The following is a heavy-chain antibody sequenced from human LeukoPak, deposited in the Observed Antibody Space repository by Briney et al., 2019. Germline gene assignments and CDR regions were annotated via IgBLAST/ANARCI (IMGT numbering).Heavy chain of an antibody. CDR2: MNPNSGNT. CDR3: ARVHSYYDFWSGYFTSNWFDP. V-gene: IGHV1-8*01. J-gene: IGHJ5*02. D-gene: IGHD3-3*01. CDR1: GYTFTSYD. Sequence: ASVKVSCKASGYTFTSYDIKWMRQATGQGLEWMGWMNPNSGNTGYAQKFQGRVTMTRNTSISTAYMELSSLRSEDTAVYYCARVHSYYDFWSGYFTSNWFDPWGQGTLVTVSS.